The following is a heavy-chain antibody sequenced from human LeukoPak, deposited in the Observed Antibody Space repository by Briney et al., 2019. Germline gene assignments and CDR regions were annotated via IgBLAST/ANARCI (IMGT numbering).Heavy chain of an antibody. J-gene: IGHJ4*02. CDR2: FNGTGGST. CDR1: GFTFSSYA. CDR3: AKATYYYGSGSYIGIRYYFDY. V-gene: IGHV3-23*01. Sequence: GGSLRLSCAASGFTFSSYAMSWVRQAPGKGLEWVSAFNGTGGSTYYADSVKGRFTISRDNSKNTVHLQMNSLRAEDTAVYYCAKATYYYGSGSYIGIRYYFDYWGQGTLVTVSS. D-gene: IGHD3-10*01.